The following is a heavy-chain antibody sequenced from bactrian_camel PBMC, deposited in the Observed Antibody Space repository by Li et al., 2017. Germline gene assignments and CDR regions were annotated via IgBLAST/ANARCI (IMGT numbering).Heavy chain of an antibody. CDR2: FGLPYGTI. V-gene: IGHV3S66*01. CDR1: GLDIDETR. D-gene: IGHD3*01. J-gene: IGHJ6*01. Sequence: VQLVESGGGSVEAGESLTLSCTASGLDIDETRMAWYRQAPGSECELVSNFGLPYGTIYYTDSVKGRFTMSSDVDKNTVYLQMNMLKPEDTAVYYCAPYDIHESSWTNCAADDGGYRGQGTQVTVS. CDR3: APYDIHESSWTNCAADDGGY.